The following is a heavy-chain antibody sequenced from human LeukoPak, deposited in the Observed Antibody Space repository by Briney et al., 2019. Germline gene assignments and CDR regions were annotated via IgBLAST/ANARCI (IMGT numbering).Heavy chain of an antibody. V-gene: IGHV3-23*01. CDR2: ISGSGGTT. J-gene: IGHJ5*02. D-gene: IGHD2-2*01. Sequence: GGSLRLSCAASGFTFSSHAMSWVRQAPGKGLEWVSGISGSGGTTYYADSVKGRFTISRDNSKNTLYLQMNSLRAEDTAIYYCANGGRVEYQLRGFDPWGQGTLVSVSS. CDR3: ANGGRVEYQLRGFDP. CDR1: GFTFSSHA.